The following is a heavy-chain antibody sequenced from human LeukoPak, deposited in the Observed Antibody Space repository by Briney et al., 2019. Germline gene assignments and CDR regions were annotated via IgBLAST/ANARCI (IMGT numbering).Heavy chain of an antibody. CDR3: AKPPGLVILTIGMDV. D-gene: IGHD3-9*01. J-gene: IGHJ6*02. V-gene: IGHV3-30*18. CDR1: GFTFSSYG. Sequence: GGSLRLSCAASGFTFSSYGMHWVRQAPGKGLEWVAVISYDGSNKYYADSVKGRFTISRDNSKNTLYLQMNSLRAEDTAVYYCAKPPGLVILTIGMDVWGQGTTVTVSS. CDR2: ISYDGSNK.